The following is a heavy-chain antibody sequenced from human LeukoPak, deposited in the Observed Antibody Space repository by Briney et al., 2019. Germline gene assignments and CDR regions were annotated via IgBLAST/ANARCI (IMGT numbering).Heavy chain of an antibody. CDR3: ARGQLRFLI. D-gene: IGHD3-3*01. J-gene: IGHJ3*02. V-gene: IGHV4-61*01. Sequence: SQTLSLTCTVSGGSISSGSYYWSWIRQPPGKGLEWIGYINNSGSTNYNPSLKSRVTISVDTSKNQFSLKLSSVTAADTAVYYCARGQLRFLIWGQGTMVTVSS. CDR2: INNSGST. CDR1: GGSISSGSYY.